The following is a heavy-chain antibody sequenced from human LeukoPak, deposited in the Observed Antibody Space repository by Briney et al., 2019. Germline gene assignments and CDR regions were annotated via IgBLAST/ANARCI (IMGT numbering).Heavy chain of an antibody. CDR3: EKGIAAAAYYYMDV. CDR1: GFTFSSYG. D-gene: IGHD6-13*01. CDR2: IRYDGSNK. V-gene: IGHV3-30*02. Sequence: GGSLRLSCAASGFTFSSYGMHWVRQAPGKGLEWVAFIRYDGSNKYYADSVKGRFTISRDNSKNTLYLQMSSLTTEDTAVYYCEKGIAAAAYYYMDVWGKGTTVTVSS. J-gene: IGHJ6*03.